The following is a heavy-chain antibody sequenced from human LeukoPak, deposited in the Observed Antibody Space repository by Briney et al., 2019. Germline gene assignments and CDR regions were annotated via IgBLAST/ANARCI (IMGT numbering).Heavy chain of an antibody. J-gene: IGHJ4*02. Sequence: ASVKVSCKASGYTFTSYYMHWVRQAPGQGLEWMGIINPSGGSTSYTQRFQGRVTMTRDTSTTTVYMELSSLRSQDTAVYYCARHKEVGDYYYFDYWGQGTLVTVSS. CDR1: GYTFTSYY. D-gene: IGHD2/OR15-2a*01. V-gene: IGHV1-46*01. CDR2: INPSGGST. CDR3: ARHKEVGDYYYFDY.